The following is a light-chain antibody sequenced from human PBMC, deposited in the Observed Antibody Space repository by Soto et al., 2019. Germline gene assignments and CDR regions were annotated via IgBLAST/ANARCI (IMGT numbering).Light chain of an antibody. CDR3: QQYNNWPQA. V-gene: IGKV1-5*03. CDR2: KAS. J-gene: IGKJ1*01. CDR1: QSISSW. Sequence: DTQMTQSPSTLSASVGDRVTITCLASQSISSWLACYQQEPGKAPKPLIYKASTLESGVRARFNGSGSGTEFTFTISSLQSEDFAVYYCQQYNNWPQAFGQGTKVDI.